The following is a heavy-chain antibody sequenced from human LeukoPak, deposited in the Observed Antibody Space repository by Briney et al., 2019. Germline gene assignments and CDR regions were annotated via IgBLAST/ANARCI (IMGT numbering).Heavy chain of an antibody. Sequence: QPGGSLRLSCAASGFTFSSYAMSWVRQAPGKGLEWVSAISGSGGSTYCADSVKGRFTISRDNSKNTLYLQMNSLRAEDTAVYYCAKYLGSGSYYNWEGPYFDYWGQGTLVTVSS. CDR1: GFTFSSYA. V-gene: IGHV3-23*01. CDR3: AKYLGSGSYYNWEGPYFDY. CDR2: ISGSGGST. D-gene: IGHD3-10*01. J-gene: IGHJ4*02.